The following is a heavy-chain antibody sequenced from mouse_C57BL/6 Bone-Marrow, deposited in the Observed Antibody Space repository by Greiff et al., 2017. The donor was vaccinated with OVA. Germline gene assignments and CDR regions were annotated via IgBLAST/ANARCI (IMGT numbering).Heavy chain of an antibody. V-gene: IGHV1-15*01. J-gene: IGHJ4*01. Sequence: QVQLKQSGAELVRPGASVTLSCKASGYTFTDYEMHWVKQTPVHGLEWIGAIDPETGGTAYNQKFKGKAILTADKSSSTAYMELRSLTSEDSAVYCCTRDYGSHYWGQGTSVTVSS. CDR1: GYTFTDYE. CDR3: TRDYGSHY. D-gene: IGHD1-1*01. CDR2: IDPETGGT.